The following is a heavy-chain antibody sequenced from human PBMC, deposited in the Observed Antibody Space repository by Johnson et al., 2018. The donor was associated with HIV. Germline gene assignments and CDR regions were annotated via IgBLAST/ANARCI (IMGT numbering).Heavy chain of an antibody. CDR3: ARDGRDLVTRGSFDV. V-gene: IGHV3-30*14. D-gene: IGHD3-9*01. CDR1: GFSFSDSA. J-gene: IGHJ3*01. CDR2: ISFDGSTL. Sequence: QVQLVESGGGVVQPGRSLRLSCAASGFSFSDSAMHWVRQAPGKGLEWVAVISFDGSTLYYANSVDGRFTISRDNSKNMVYLQMNSRRPEDTAVYYCARDGRDLVTRGSFDVWGQGTVVTVSS.